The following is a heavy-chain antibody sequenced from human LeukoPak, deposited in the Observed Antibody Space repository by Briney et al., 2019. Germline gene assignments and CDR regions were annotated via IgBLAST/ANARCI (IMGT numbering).Heavy chain of an antibody. CDR3: ARYYGDFHNWFDP. J-gene: IGHJ5*02. Sequence: GGSLRLSCAASAFTFSNYWVNWVRQAPGKGLEWVANINQDGSVRNYADSVKGRFTISRNNTKNSVYLQMNSLRAEDTAVYYCARYYGDFHNWFDPWGQGTLVTVSS. D-gene: IGHD4-17*01. CDR1: AFTFSNYW. V-gene: IGHV3-7*02. CDR2: INQDGSVR.